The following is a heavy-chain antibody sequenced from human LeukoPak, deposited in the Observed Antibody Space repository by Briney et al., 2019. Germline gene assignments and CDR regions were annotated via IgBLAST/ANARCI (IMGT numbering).Heavy chain of an antibody. Sequence: GGSLRLSCAASGFTASSNYMSCVRQAPGEGLEWVSIIYSGGSTYYANSVKGRFTISRENSKNTLYLQMNSLRAEDTAVYYCARDWGSGWYYFDYWGQGTLVTVSS. CDR1: GFTASSNY. D-gene: IGHD6-19*01. CDR3: ARDWGSGWYYFDY. J-gene: IGHJ4*02. CDR2: IYSGGST. V-gene: IGHV3-66*01.